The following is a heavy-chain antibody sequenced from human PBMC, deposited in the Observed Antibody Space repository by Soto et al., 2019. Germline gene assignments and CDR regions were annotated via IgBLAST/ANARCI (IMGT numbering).Heavy chain of an antibody. CDR2: ISPYNGNA. D-gene: IGHD2-8*02. Sequence: QPQLVQSGAEVKKPGAAVKVSCEASGYMFSNYGVSWVRQAPGQGLEWMGWISPYNGNAKYAEKVQDRVIMTTETSTTTVYLERGSLRPDDTAVYYCARDRGHAWWVCSAQGRHYGMDVWGQGTTVVVSS. J-gene: IGHJ6*02. CDR3: ARDRGHAWWVCSAQGRHYGMDV. CDR1: GYMFSNYG. V-gene: IGHV1-18*04.